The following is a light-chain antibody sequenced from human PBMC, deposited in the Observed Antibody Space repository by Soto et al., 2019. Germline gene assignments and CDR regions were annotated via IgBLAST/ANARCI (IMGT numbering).Light chain of an antibody. J-gene: IGLJ3*02. CDR3: SSYGGSRGWL. Sequence: QSALTQPPSASGSPGQSVTISCTGTSSDVGGYNYVSWYQQHPGKAPKLMIYEVSKRPSGVPDRFSGSKSGNTASLTVSGLQAEDEADYYCSSYGGSRGWLFGGGTKLTVL. CDR1: SSDVGGYNY. CDR2: EVS. V-gene: IGLV2-8*01.